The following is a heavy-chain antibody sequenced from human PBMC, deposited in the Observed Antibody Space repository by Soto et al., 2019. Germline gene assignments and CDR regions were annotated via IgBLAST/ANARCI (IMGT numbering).Heavy chain of an antibody. CDR1: GDSVSSNSAA. CDR2: TYYRSKWYN. D-gene: IGHD6-19*01. V-gene: IGHV6-1*01. Sequence: SQTLSLTCAISGDSVSSNSAAWNWIRQSPSRGLEWLGRTYYRSKWYNDYAVSVKSRITINPDTSKNQFSLQLNSVTPEDTAVYYCARAAYRAVARDYYYGMDVWGQGTTVTVSS. J-gene: IGHJ6*02. CDR3: ARAAYRAVARDYYYGMDV.